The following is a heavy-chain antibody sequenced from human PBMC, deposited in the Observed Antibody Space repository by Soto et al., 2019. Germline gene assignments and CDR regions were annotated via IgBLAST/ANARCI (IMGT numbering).Heavy chain of an antibody. CDR2: IWYDGSNK. J-gene: IGHJ4*02. CDR1: GFTFSSFG. CDR3: ARDRDYGSGTSYYFDY. V-gene: IGHV3-33*01. Sequence: PGGSLRLSCAASGFTFSSFGMHWVRQAPGKGLEWVAVIWYDGSNKYYADSVKGRFTISRDNSKNTLYLQMNSLRAEDTAVYYCARDRDYGSGTSYYFDYWGQGTLVTVSS. D-gene: IGHD3-10*01.